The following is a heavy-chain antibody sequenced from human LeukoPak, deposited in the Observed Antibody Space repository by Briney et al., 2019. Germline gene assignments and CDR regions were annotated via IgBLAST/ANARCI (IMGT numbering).Heavy chain of an antibody. CDR3: AKNPQGGYYGSGSYYWVY. CDR2: ISGSGSST. D-gene: IGHD3-10*01. V-gene: IGHV3-23*01. J-gene: IGHJ4*02. CDR1: GFTFSNYA. Sequence: GGSLRLSCAASGFTFSNYAMNWVRQAPGKGLEWVSGISGSGSSTYYADSVKGRSTISRDNSKNTLYLQMNSLRAEDTAVYYCAKNPQGGYYGSGSYYWVYWGQGTLVTVSS.